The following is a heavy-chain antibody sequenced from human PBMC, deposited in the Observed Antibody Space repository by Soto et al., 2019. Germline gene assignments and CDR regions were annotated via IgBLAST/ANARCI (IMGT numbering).Heavy chain of an antibody. CDR3: AKDFSYGSGSYYKRSYYYYGMDV. CDR1: GFTFSSYA. V-gene: IGHV3-23*01. CDR2: ISGSGGST. D-gene: IGHD3-10*01. J-gene: IGHJ6*02. Sequence: GESLKISCAASGFTFSSYAMSWVRQAPGKGLEWVSAISGSGGSTYYADSVKGRFTISRDNSKNTLYLQMNSLRAEDTAVYYCAKDFSYGSGSYYKRSYYYYGMDVWGQGTTVTVSS.